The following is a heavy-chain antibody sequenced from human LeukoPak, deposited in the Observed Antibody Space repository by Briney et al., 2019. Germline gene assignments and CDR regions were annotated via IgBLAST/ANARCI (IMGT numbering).Heavy chain of an antibody. J-gene: IGHJ6*03. CDR2: INFAGSP. D-gene: IGHD5-24*01. Sequence: ARINFAGSPNYTPSLKSRVTMSVDTSKNQFSLKLSSVTAADTAVYYCARAPTNYYYYYMDVWGKGTTVTVSS. V-gene: IGHV4-4*07. CDR3: ARAPTNYYYYYMDV.